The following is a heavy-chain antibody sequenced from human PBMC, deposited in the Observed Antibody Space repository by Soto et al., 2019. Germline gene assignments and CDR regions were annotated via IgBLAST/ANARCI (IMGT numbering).Heavy chain of an antibody. V-gene: IGHV3-48*02. Sequence: GSLRLSCVTSGFTFTKYSMNWVRQAPGKGLEWVSYISYSGETKYYADSLKGRYAISRDDAKNSVYLQMNSLRDEDTAFYYCVRGVVVVVGSTAENFEHWGEGTLVTVSS. CDR2: ISYSGETK. J-gene: IGHJ4*02. CDR3: VRGVVVVVGSTAENFEH. CDR1: GFTFTKYS. D-gene: IGHD2-15*01.